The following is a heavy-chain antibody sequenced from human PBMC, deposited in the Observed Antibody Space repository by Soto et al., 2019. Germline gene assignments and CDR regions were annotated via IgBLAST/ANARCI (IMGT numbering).Heavy chain of an antibody. CDR3: ARAPYPVFDY. CDR2: INSDGSIT. Sequence: EVQLVESGGGLVQPGGSLRLSCAASGFTFSAYWMHWVRQDPGKGLEWVSRINSDGSITSYADSVKGRFTISRDNAKNMLYLQMSSLRAEDTAVYYCARAPYPVFDYWGQGSLDAVSS. J-gene: IGHJ4*02. V-gene: IGHV3-74*01. CDR1: GFTFSAYW.